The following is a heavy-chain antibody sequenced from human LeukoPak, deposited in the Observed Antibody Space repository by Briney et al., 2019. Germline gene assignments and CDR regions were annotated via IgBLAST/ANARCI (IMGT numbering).Heavy chain of an antibody. D-gene: IGHD4-17*01. CDR2: INPNSGGT. V-gene: IGHV1-2*02. CDR3: ASDYGDYLYYFDY. Sequence: ASVKVSCKASGYTFTGYYMHWVRQAPGQRLEWMGWINPNSGGTNYAQKFQGRVTMTRDTSISTAYMELSRLRSDDPAVYYCASDYGDYLYYFDYWGQGTLVTVSS. J-gene: IGHJ4*02. CDR1: GYTFTGYY.